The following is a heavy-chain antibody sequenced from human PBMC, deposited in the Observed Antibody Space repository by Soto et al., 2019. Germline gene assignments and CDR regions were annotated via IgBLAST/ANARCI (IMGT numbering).Heavy chain of an antibody. CDR1: GFTFDDYA. CDR2: ISWNSGSI. V-gene: IGHV3-9*01. CDR3: AKGTTSIPKYDAFDI. Sequence: EVQLVESGGGLVQPGRSLRLSCAASGFTFDDYAMHWVRQAPGKGLEWVSGISWNSGSIGYADSVKGRFTISRDNAKNSLYLQMNSLRAEDTALYYYAKGTTSIPKYDAFDIWGQGTMVTVSS. J-gene: IGHJ3*02.